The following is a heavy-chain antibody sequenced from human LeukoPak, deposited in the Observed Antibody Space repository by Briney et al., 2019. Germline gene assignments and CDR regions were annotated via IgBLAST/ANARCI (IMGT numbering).Heavy chain of an antibody. D-gene: IGHD6-19*01. CDR3: AKDSGIAVAGTLRAFDI. J-gene: IGHJ3*02. CDR2: ISYDGSNK. Sequence: GGSLRLSCAAFGFTFSSYGMHWVRQAPGKGLEWVAVISYDGSNKYFADSVKGRFTISRDNSKNTLYLQMNSLRAGDTAVYYCAKDSGIAVAGTLRAFDIWGQGTMVTVSS. V-gene: IGHV3-30*18. CDR1: GFTFSSYG.